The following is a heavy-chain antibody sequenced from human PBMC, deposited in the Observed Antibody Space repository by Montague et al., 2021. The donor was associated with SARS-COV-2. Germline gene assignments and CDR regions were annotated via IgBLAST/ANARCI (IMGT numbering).Heavy chain of an antibody. CDR2: ISSSGSSI. CDR3: ARERIVVVYYYYGMDV. D-gene: IGHD2-2*01. J-gene: IGHJ6*02. CDR1: GFTFSSYE. Sequence: SLRLSCAASGFTFSSYEMNWVRQAPGKGLEWVSYISSSGSSIYYADSVKRRFTISRDNAKNSLYLQMNSLSAEDTAVYYCARERIVVVYYYYGMDVWGQGTTVTVSS. V-gene: IGHV3-48*03.